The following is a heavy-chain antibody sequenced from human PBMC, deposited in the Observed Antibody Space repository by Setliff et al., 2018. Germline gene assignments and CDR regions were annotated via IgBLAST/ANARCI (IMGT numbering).Heavy chain of an antibody. J-gene: IGHJ3*02. D-gene: IGHD3-22*01. V-gene: IGHV1-18*04. Sequence: ASVKVSCKASGYTFNRHGMNWLRQAPGQGLEWLGWISPYNGNTKYAQTVQDRITMATDASTRTSYMELSSLRSDDTAVYFCARSSDSGYYHQRDAFDIWGQGTRVTVSS. CDR1: GYTFNRHG. CDR2: ISPYNGNT. CDR3: ARSSDSGYYHQRDAFDI.